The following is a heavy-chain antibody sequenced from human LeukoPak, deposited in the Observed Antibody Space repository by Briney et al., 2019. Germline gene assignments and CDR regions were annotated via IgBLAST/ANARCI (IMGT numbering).Heavy chain of an antibody. CDR2: ISGSGGGT. CDR3: ANIAAAATSYYDY. Sequence: GGSLRLSCAAPGFTFSSYAMSWVRQAPGKGLEWVSAISGSGGGTYYADSVKGRFTISRDNSKNTLFLQMNSLRAEDTAVYYCANIAAAATSYYDYWGQRTLVTVSS. V-gene: IGHV3-23*01. J-gene: IGHJ4*02. D-gene: IGHD6-13*01. CDR1: GFTFSSYA.